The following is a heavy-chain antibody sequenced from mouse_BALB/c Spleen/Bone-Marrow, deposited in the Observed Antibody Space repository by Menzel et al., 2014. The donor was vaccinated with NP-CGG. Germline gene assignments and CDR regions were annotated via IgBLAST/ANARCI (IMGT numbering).Heavy chain of an antibody. J-gene: IGHJ3*01. D-gene: IGHD2-14*01. CDR3: TRSRAYFRDWFAY. Sequence: VQLQQSGPELEKPGASVKISCKASGHSFTGYNMNWVKQSHGKSLEWIGNIDPYYGTTTFNQKFKDKATLTVDKSSSTAYMQLKSLTSEDSAVYYCTRSRAYFRDWFAYWGQGTLATVSA. CDR2: IDPYYGTT. V-gene: IGHV1-39*01. CDR1: GHSFTGYN.